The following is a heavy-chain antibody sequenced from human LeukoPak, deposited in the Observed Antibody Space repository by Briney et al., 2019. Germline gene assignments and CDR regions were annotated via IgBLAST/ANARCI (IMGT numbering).Heavy chain of an antibody. J-gene: IGHJ4*02. Sequence: PGESLRLSCTASGFTFGDYAMSWVRQAPGKGLEWVGFIRSKAYGGTTEYAASVKGRLTISRDDSKSIAYLQMNSLKTEDTAVYYCSYDFWSGYYPSLDYWGQGTLVTVSS. CDR1: GFTFGDYA. V-gene: IGHV3-49*04. D-gene: IGHD3-3*01. CDR3: SYDFWSGYYPSLDY. CDR2: IRSKAYGGTT.